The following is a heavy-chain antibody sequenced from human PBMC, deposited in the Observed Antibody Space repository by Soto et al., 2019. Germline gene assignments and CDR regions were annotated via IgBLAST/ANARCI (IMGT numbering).Heavy chain of an antibody. CDR3: AREMGEYSSSTAFDY. CDR1: GYTFTSYY. CDR2: INPSGGST. J-gene: IGHJ4*02. Sequence: GASVKVSCRPSGYTFTSYYMHGVRQAPGQGREGMGRINPSGGSTSYAQKFQGRVTMTRDTSTSTVYMELSSLRSEDAAVYYCAREMGEYSSSTAFDYWGQGTLVTVSS. D-gene: IGHD6-6*01. V-gene: IGHV1-46*01.